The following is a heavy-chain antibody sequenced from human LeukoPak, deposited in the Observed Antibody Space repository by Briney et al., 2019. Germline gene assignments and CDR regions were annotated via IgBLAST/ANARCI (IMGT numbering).Heavy chain of an antibody. CDR3: ARDPEGATTPES. D-gene: IGHD1-26*01. J-gene: IGHJ4*02. CDR2: IKQDGSEK. CDR1: GFTFSSYW. Sequence: GSLRLSCAASGFTFSSYWMSWVRQAPGKGLEWVATIKQDGSEKYYVDSVKGRFTISRDNAKNSLYLQMNSLRAEDTAVYFCARDPEGATTPESWGQGTLVTVSS. V-gene: IGHV3-7*01.